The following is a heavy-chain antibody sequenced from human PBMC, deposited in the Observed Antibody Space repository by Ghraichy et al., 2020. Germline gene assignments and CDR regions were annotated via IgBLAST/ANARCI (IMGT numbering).Heavy chain of an antibody. CDR2: IYYSGST. D-gene: IGHD1-1*01. CDR3: ARGTSPLLFDY. CDR1: GGSISSYY. Sequence: GSLRLSCTVSGGSISSYYWSWIRQPPGKGLEWIGYIYYSGSTNYNPSLKSRVTISVDTSKNQFSLKLSSVTAADTAVYYCARGTSPLLFDYWGQGTLVTVSS. V-gene: IGHV4-59*01. J-gene: IGHJ4*02.